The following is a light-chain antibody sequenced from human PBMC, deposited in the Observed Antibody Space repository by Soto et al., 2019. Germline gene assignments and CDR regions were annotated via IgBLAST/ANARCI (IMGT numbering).Light chain of an antibody. CDR3: QQYGSTPSIT. V-gene: IGKV3-20*01. CDR2: AAS. J-gene: IGKJ5*01. CDR1: QSVTSNY. Sequence: EIVLTQSPGTLSLSPGERATLSCRASQSVTSNYLAWYQLKPGQAPRLLIYAASNTATGMPARFSGSGSGTDFTLSISRLEPEDFAVYYCQQYGSTPSITFGQGTRLEIK.